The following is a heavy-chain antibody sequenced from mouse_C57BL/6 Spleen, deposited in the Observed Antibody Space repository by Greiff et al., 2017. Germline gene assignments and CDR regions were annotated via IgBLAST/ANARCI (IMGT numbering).Heavy chain of an antibody. J-gene: IGHJ3*01. D-gene: IGHD2-4*01. Sequence: EVQLQQSGAELVRPGASVKLSCTASGYTIKDDYMHWVKQRPEQGLEWIGWIDPENGDTEYAAKFQGKATITADTSSITAYMQLSSLTSEDTAVYYCTVYDDGVFAYWGQGTLVTVSA. CDR1: GYTIKDDY. V-gene: IGHV14-4*01. CDR3: TVYDDGVFAY. CDR2: IDPENGDT.